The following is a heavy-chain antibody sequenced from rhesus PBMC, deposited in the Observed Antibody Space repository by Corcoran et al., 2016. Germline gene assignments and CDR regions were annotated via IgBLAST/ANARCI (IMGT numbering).Heavy chain of an antibody. J-gene: IGHJ4*01. CDR2: IYGGSGST. CDR3: ARRSGSYYYFDY. V-gene: IGHV4-147*01. Sequence: QVQLQESGPGLVKPSETLSLTCAVSGGSISSNYWSWFRQPPGKGLEWIGYIYGGSGSTSYNPSLKSRVTISTDTSKNQFSLKLSSVTAADTAVYYCARRSGSYYYFDYWGQGVLVTVSS. CDR1: GGSISSNY. D-gene: IGHD3-16*01.